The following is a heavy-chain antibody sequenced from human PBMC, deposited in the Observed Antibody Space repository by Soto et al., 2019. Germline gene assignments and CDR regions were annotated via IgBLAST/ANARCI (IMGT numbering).Heavy chain of an antibody. J-gene: IGHJ4*02. V-gene: IGHV4-34*01. CDR2: INHSGST. Sequence: QVQLQQWGAGLLKPSETLSLTCAVYGGAFSGYYWSWIRQPPGKGLEWIGEINHSGSTNYNPSLKSRVTISVDTSKTQFSLRLSSVTAADTAVYYCARARPMYGSGSLQLMYYFDYWGQGTLVTVSS. CDR1: GGAFSGYY. D-gene: IGHD3-10*01. CDR3: ARARPMYGSGSLQLMYYFDY.